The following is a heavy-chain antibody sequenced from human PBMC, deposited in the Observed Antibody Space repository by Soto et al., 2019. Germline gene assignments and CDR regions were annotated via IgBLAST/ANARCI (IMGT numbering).Heavy chain of an antibody. V-gene: IGHV3-30-3*01. CDR2: ISYDGSNK. CDR3: ARDVEDTAMGPRGNWFDP. Sequence: GGSLRLSCAASGFTFSSYAMQWVRHAPGKGLEWVAVISYDGSNKYYADSVKGRFTISRDNSKNTLYLQMNSLRAEDTAVYYCARDVEDTAMGPRGNWFDPWGQGTLVTVSS. D-gene: IGHD5-18*01. J-gene: IGHJ5*02. CDR1: GFTFSSYA.